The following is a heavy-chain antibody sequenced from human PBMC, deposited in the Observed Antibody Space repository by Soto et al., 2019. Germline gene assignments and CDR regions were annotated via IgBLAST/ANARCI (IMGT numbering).Heavy chain of an antibody. D-gene: IGHD2-2*01. CDR2: IKSKTDGGTT. J-gene: IGHJ4*02. V-gene: IGHV3-15*07. CDR3: TTGLTLIVVVPAATISPSLDDY. Sequence: GGSLRLSCAASGFTFSNAWMNWVRQAPGKGLEWVGRIKSKTDGGTTDYAAPVKGRFTISRDDSKNTLYLQMNSLKTEDTAVYYCTTGLTLIVVVPAATISPSLDDYWGQGTLVTVSS. CDR1: GFTFSNAW.